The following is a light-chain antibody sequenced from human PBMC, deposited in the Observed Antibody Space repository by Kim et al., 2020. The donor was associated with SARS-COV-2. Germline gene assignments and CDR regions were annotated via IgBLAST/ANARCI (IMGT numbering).Light chain of an antibody. Sequence: QSALTQHASVSGSPGQSITISCTGTSSDVGAYNYVSWYQQHPGKAPKLMIYDVSIRPSGVSNRFSGSKSGNTAPLTISGLQAEDEADYYCTSYTSGSTWVFGGGTQLTVL. J-gene: IGLJ3*02. CDR2: DVS. CDR1: SSDVGAYNY. V-gene: IGLV2-14*03. CDR3: TSYTSGSTWV.